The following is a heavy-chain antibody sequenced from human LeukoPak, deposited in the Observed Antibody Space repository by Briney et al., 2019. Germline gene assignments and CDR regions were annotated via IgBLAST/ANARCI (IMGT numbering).Heavy chain of an antibody. D-gene: IGHD3-16*01. J-gene: IGHJ4*02. CDR2: IWFDGSNT. V-gene: IGHV3-33*01. Sequence: PGRSLRLSCAASGFTFSTYGMHWVRQAPGKGLEWVAVIWFDGSNTYYADSVKGRFTISRDNSKSTLYLQMNSLRAEDTAVYYCARDLRKGSYFDYWGQGTLVTVSS. CDR3: ARDLRKGSYFDY. CDR1: GFTFSTYG.